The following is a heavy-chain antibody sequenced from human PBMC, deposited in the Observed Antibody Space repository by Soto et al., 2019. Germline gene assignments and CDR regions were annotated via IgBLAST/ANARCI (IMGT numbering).Heavy chain of an antibody. Sequence: EVPLLESGGGLEQPGGSLRLSCAASGFTFSSYAMSWVRQAPVKGLEWVSALSGSGGSTYYADSGKGRFTISRDNSNNTLSLHMNSLRAEDTAVYDCAKPSGWYYFDYWGQGTLVTVSS. CDR3: AKPSGWYYFDY. CDR2: LSGSGGST. D-gene: IGHD6-19*01. CDR1: GFTFSSYA. J-gene: IGHJ4*02. V-gene: IGHV3-23*01.